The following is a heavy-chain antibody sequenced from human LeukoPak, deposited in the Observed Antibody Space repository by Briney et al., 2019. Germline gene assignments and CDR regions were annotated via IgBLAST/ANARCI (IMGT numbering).Heavy chain of an antibody. CDR2: IYHSGST. CDR1: GGSISSGGYY. D-gene: IGHD1-26*01. V-gene: IGHV4-30-2*01. CDR3: ARGAPAHLSF. J-gene: IGHJ4*02. Sequence: SQTLSLTCTVSGGSISSGGYYWSWIRQPPGKGLEWIGYIYHSGSTYYNPSLKSRVTISVDRSKNQFSLKLSSVTAADTAVYYCARGAPAHLSFWGQGTLVTVSS.